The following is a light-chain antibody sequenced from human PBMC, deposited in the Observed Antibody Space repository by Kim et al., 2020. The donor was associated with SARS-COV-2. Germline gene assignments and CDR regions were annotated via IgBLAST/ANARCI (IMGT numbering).Light chain of an antibody. J-gene: IGKJ1*01. V-gene: IGKV1-5*03. Sequence: DIQMTQSPSTLSASVGDRVPITCRASESINIWLAWYQRKPGKAPNLLIQKASTLESGVPSRFSGSGSGTEFTLTISSLQPDDFAIYYCQQYKSYPWTFGQGTKVDIK. CDR3: QQYKSYPWT. CDR1: ESINIW. CDR2: KAS.